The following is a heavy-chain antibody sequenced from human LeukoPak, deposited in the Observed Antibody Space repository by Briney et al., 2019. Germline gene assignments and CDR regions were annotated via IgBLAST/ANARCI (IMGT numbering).Heavy chain of an antibody. D-gene: IGHD3-22*01. Sequence: GRSLRLSCAASGFTFSSYAMHWVRQAPGKGLEWVAVISYDGSNKYYADSVKGRFTISRDNSKNTLYLQMNSLRAEDTAVYYCAKDRVVVITNAFDIWGQGTMVTVSS. J-gene: IGHJ3*02. V-gene: IGHV3-30-3*01. CDR3: AKDRVVVITNAFDI. CDR2: ISYDGSNK. CDR1: GFTFSSYA.